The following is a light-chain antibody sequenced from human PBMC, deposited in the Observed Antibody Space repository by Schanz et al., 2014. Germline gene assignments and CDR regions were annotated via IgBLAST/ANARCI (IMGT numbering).Light chain of an antibody. Sequence: SSELTQPPSVSVAPGKTARITCMGNNIGSKSVYWYQQQPGQAPVVVVYDDADRPSGISERFSGSNSGNTATLNINMVEPGDEADYYCQVWDGTTEQLYVFGGGTKLTVL. V-gene: IGLV3-21*03. J-gene: IGLJ1*01. CDR3: QVWDGTTEQLYV. CDR2: DDA. CDR1: NIGSKS.